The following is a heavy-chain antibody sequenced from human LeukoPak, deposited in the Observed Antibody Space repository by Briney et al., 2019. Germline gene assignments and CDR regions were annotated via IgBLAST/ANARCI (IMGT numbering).Heavy chain of an antibody. V-gene: IGHV3-21*01. CDR2: ISSSSSYI. Sequence: GGSLRLSCAASGFTFSSYSMNWVRQAPGKGLEWVSSISSSSSYIYYADSVKGRFTISRDNAKNSLYLQMNSLRAEDTAVYYCARDPPSSSWHPSFDYWGQGTLVTVSS. CDR1: GFTFSSYS. D-gene: IGHD6-13*01. J-gene: IGHJ4*02. CDR3: ARDPPSSSWHPSFDY.